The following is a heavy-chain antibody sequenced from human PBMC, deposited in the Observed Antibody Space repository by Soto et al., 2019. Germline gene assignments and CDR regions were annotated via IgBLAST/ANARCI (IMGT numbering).Heavy chain of an antibody. CDR2: IWYDGSNK. D-gene: IGHD6-19*01. J-gene: IGHJ4*02. CDR1: GFTFSSYG. V-gene: IGHV3-33*01. CDR3: ARDPYSAGTAFDY. Sequence: GGSLRLSCASSGFTFSSYGMHWVRQAPGKGLEWVAVIWYDGSNKYYADSVKGRFTISRDNSKNTLYLQMNSLRAEDTAVYYCARDPYSAGTAFDYWGQGTLVTVSS.